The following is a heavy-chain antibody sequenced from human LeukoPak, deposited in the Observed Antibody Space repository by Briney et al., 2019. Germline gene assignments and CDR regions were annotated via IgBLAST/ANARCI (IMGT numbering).Heavy chain of an antibody. CDR1: GFTFSNYT. D-gene: IGHD3-22*01. CDR3: ARNYYDSSAYYYFDY. Sequence: GGSLRLSCSASGFTFSNYTMHWVRQAPGKGLEYVSSISSNGGSTYSADSVKGRFTISRDNSKNTLYLQMNSLRAEDTAVYYCARNYYDSSAYYYFDYWGQGTLVTVSS. J-gene: IGHJ4*02. V-gene: IGHV3-64*04. CDR2: ISSNGGST.